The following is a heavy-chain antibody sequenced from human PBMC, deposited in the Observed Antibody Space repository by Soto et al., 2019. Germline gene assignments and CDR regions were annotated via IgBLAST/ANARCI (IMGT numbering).Heavy chain of an antibody. D-gene: IGHD3-3*01. CDR1: GGSISSSSYY. J-gene: IGHJ4*02. CDR2: IYYSGST. Sequence: SETLSLTCTVSGGSISSSSYYWGWIRQPPGKGLEWIGSIYYSGSTYYNPSLKSRVTISVDTSKNQFSLKLSSVTAADTAVYYCARDYNDFWSGHFDYWGQGAQVTVS. V-gene: IGHV4-39*02. CDR3: ARDYNDFWSGHFDY.